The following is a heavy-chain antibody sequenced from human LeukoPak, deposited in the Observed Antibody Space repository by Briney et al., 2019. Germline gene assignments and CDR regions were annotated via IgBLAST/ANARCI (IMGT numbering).Heavy chain of an antibody. J-gene: IGHJ1*01. CDR3: ARAVAVAGTGHFQH. CDR2: IYYSGST. CDR1: GGSISSYY. D-gene: IGHD6-19*01. V-gene: IGHV4-59*01. Sequence: SETLSLTCTVSGGSISSYYWSWIRRPPGKGLEGIGYIYYSGSTNYNPSLKSRVPISVDTSKNQFSLKLSSVTAADTAVYYCARAVAVAGTGHFQHWGQGTLVTVSS.